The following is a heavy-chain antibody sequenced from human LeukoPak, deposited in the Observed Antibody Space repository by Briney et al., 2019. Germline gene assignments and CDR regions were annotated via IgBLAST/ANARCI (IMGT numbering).Heavy chain of an antibody. J-gene: IGHJ6*03. D-gene: IGHD3-9*01. V-gene: IGHV1-18*01. CDR2: ISAYNGNT. CDR1: GYIFTSYC. CDR3: ARGGASYYDILTGYYMVHYYYYTDV. Sequence: ASVKVSCKASGYIFTSYCISWVRQPPGQGLEWMGWISAYNGNTNYAQKLQGRLTMTTDTTTSTAYMETRSLRSDDTAVYYCARGGASYYDILTGYYMVHYYYYTDVWGKGTTVTVSS.